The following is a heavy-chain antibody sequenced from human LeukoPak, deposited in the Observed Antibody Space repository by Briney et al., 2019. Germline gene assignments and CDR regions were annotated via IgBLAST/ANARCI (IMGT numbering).Heavy chain of an antibody. D-gene: IGHD2/OR15-2a*01. CDR2: INPNSGGT. V-gene: IGHV1-2*04. Sequence: ASVKVSCKASGYTFTGYYMHWVRQAPGQGLEWMGWINPNSGGTNYAQKFQGWVTMTRDTSISTAYMELSRLRSDDTAVYYCARALSPGQLEFGMDVWGKGTTVTVSS. CDR1: GYTFTGYY. CDR3: ARALSPGQLEFGMDV. J-gene: IGHJ6*04.